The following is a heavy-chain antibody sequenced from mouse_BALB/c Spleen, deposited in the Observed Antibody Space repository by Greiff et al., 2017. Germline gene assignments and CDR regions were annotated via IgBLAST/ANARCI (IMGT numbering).Heavy chain of an antibody. J-gene: IGHJ3*01. Sequence: EVKLVESGGGLVKPGGSLKLSCAASGFTFSSYTMSWVRQTPEKRLEWVATISSGGSYTYYPDSVKGRFTISRDNAKNTLYLQMSSLKSEDIAMYYCTRDYYGSSPAWFAYWGQGTLVTVSA. CDR1: GFTFSSYT. D-gene: IGHD1-1*01. CDR3: TRDYYGSSPAWFAY. V-gene: IGHV5-6-4*01. CDR2: ISSGGSYT.